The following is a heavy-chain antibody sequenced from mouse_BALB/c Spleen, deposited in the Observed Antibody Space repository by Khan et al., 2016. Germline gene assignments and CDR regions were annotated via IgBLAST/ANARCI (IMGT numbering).Heavy chain of an antibody. CDR2: IDPENGDT. Sequence: VQLQQSGADLVRSGASVKLSCTASGFNIKDYYMHWVKQRPEQGLEWIGWIDPENGDTEYAPKFQGKATMTADTSSNTAYLQLSSLTSEDTAVYYCNAVRSRYYAMDYWGQGTSVTVSS. J-gene: IGHJ4*01. CDR1: GFNIKDYY. CDR3: NAVRSRYYAMDY. V-gene: IGHV14-4*02. D-gene: IGHD2-14*01.